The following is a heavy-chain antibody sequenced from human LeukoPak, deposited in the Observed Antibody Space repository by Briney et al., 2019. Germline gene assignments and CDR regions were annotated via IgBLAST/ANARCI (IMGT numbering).Heavy chain of an antibody. CDR2: ISSSSSYI. V-gene: IGHV3-21*01. CDR1: GFTFNNYG. J-gene: IGHJ4*02. CDR3: ARRDDLSSSYDY. D-gene: IGHD6-13*01. Sequence: WGSLRLSCAASGFTFNNYGMSWVRQAPGKGLEWVSSISSSSSYIYYADSVKGRFTISRDNAKNSLYLQMNSLRAEDTAVYYCARRDDLSSSYDYWGQGTLVTVSS.